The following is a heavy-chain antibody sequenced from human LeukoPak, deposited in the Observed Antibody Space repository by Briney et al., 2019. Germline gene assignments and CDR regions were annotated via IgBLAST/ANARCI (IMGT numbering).Heavy chain of an antibody. Sequence: GGSLRLSCAASGFTFNSYGVHWVRQAPGKGLEWVAFIRFDGSNNYYADSVKGRFTISRDNSKNTLYLQMNSLRAEDTAVYYCAKDEGGYYPYYYYYMDVWGKGTTVTISS. D-gene: IGHD3-22*01. CDR1: GFTFNSYG. CDR3: AKDEGGYYPYYYYYMDV. J-gene: IGHJ6*03. CDR2: IRFDGSNN. V-gene: IGHV3-30*02.